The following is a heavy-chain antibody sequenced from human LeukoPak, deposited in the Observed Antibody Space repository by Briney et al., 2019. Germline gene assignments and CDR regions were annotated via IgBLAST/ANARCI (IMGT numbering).Heavy chain of an antibody. V-gene: IGHV3-7*01. CDR2: IKRDGSER. Sequence: PGGSLRLSCAVSGFTFSSFWMTWVRQAPGKGLEWVANIKRDGSERYYVDSVRGRFTISRDNAKNSLYLQMNSLGAEDTAVYFCARERETYNDYWGQGTLVTVSS. CDR1: GFTFSSFW. CDR3: ARERETYNDY. D-gene: IGHD1-1*01. J-gene: IGHJ4*02.